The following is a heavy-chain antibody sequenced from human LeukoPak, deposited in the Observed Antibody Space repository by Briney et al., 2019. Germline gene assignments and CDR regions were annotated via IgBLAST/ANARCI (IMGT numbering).Heavy chain of an antibody. D-gene: IGHD5-12*01. V-gene: IGHV3-23*01. J-gene: IGHJ4*02. Sequence: GGSLRLSCAASGFTFSSYAMSWVRQAPGKGLEWVSAISGSGGSTYYADSVKGRFIISRDNSKNTLSLQMNSLRAEDTAVYYCAKDVDILPLYCFDYWGQGTLVTVSS. CDR2: ISGSGGST. CDR1: GFTFSSYA. CDR3: AKDVDILPLYCFDY.